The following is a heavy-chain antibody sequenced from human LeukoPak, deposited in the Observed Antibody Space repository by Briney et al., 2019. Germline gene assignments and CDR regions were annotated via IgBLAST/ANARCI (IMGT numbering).Heavy chain of an antibody. V-gene: IGHV3-23*01. Sequence: GGSLRLSCAASGFTFSAYAMSWVRQAPGKGLEWVSGISAWGDNTYSADSVRGRFTISRDNSKNTLYLQMNSLRVEDAAVYYCAKDGGTVTSYYFDSWGLGTLATVSS. CDR3: AKDGGTVTSYYFDS. D-gene: IGHD4-11*01. J-gene: IGHJ4*02. CDR2: ISAWGDNT. CDR1: GFTFSAYA.